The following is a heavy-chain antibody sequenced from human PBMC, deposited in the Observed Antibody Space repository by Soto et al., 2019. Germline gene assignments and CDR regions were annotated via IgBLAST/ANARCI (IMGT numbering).Heavy chain of an antibody. CDR1: GGSIISGGYY. CDR3: ARHNYGSGSTYFDY. J-gene: IGHJ4*02. Sequence: SVTLSLTCTVSGGSIISGGYYWSWIRQHPGKGLEWIGYIYYSGSTNYNPSLKSRVTISVDTSKNQFSLKLNSMTAADTAVYYCARHNYGSGSTYFDYWGQGTLVTVSS. D-gene: IGHD3-10*01. CDR2: IYYSGST. V-gene: IGHV4-61*08.